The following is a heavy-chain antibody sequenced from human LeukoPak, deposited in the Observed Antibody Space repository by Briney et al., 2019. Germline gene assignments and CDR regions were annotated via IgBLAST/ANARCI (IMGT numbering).Heavy chain of an antibody. CDR2: ITSSNYI. J-gene: IGHJ6*02. D-gene: IGHD2-2*02. Sequence: PGGSLRLSCAASGFTFSTYSMNWVRQAPGKGLEWVSSITSSNYIYYADSVKGRFTISRDNAKNSLYLQMNSLGAEDTALYYCARDRELRYCSSTSCYNYFGMGVWGQGTTVTVSS. V-gene: IGHV3-21*01. CDR1: GFTFSTYS. CDR3: ARDRELRYCSSTSCYNYFGMGV.